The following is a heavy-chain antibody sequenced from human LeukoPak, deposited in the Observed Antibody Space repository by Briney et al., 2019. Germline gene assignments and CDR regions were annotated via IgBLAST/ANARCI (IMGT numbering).Heavy chain of an antibody. V-gene: IGHV3-43D*03. CDR2: ITWDGSVT. J-gene: IGHJ4*02. Sequence: GGSPRLSCAVSGFTFHDYAIHWVRQAPGKGLEWLSLITWDGSVTHYADSVKGRFTVPRDNGRNSLYLQMSSLRPEDTALYYCAKDRLGYTYGYIDYWGQGTLVTVSS. D-gene: IGHD5-18*01. CDR1: GFTFHDYA. CDR3: AKDRLGYTYGYIDY.